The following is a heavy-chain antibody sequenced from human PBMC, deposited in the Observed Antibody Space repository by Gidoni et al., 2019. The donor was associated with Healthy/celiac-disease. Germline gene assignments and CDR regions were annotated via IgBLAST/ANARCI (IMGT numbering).Heavy chain of an antibody. J-gene: IGHJ6*02. V-gene: IGHV3-74*01. CDR1: GFTFSTYW. D-gene: IGHD3-22*01. CDR2: INSDGSST. CDR3: ARDDSSGYYDYYYGMDV. Sequence: EVQLVESGGGLVQPGGSLRLSCAASGFTFSTYWMHWVRHAPGKGLVWVSRINSDGSSTSYADSVKGRFTIARDNAKNTMYLKMNSLRAEDTAVYYCARDDSSGYYDYYYGMDVWGQGTTVTVSS.